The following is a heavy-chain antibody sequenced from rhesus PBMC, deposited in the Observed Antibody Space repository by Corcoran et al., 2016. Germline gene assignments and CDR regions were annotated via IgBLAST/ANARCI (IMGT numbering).Heavy chain of an antibody. CDR3: EGDSGYYATFDY. CDR1: GGSISDDYY. J-gene: IGHJ4*01. V-gene: IGHV4-106*01. CDR2: IYGIGGGT. Sequence: QVQLQESGPGLVKPSEILSLTCAVSGGSISDDYYWNWIRQPPGKWLEVIGYIYGIGGGTNYNPSLKNRVTISIDTSKNQFSLKLSSVTAADTAVYYCEGDSGYYATFDYWGQGVLVTVSS. D-gene: IGHD3-28*01.